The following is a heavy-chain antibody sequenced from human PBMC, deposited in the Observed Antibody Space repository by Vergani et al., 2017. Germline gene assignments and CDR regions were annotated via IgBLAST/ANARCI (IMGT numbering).Heavy chain of an antibody. V-gene: IGHV3-13*04. CDR1: GFTFSSYD. D-gene: IGHD6-19*01. CDR2: IGTAGDT. J-gene: IGHJ5*02. CDR3: AKDGNPGYSSGWPEDNWFDP. Sequence: EVQLVESGGGLVQPGGSLRLSCAASGFTFSSYDMHWVRQATGKGLEWVSAIGTAGDTYYPGSVQGRFTISSDKSRNTLFLQMNSLRAEDTAVYYCAKDGNPGYSSGWPEDNWFDPWGQGTLVTVSS.